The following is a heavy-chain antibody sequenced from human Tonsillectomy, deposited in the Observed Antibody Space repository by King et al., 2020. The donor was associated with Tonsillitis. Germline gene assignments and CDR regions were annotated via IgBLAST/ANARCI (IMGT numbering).Heavy chain of an antibody. V-gene: IGHV3-48*03. CDR1: GFTCSSYE. CDR2: ISISGRTI. Sequence: VQLVESGGGLVQPGGSLRLSCASSGFTCSSYEMNWVRQAPGKGLEWVSFISISGRTIYYGDSVKGLFTISRDNAKNSLYLQMKTLRAEDTAIYYCAREDGDADAFDIWGQGTMVTVSS. D-gene: IGHD5-24*01. J-gene: IGHJ3*02. CDR3: AREDGDADAFDI.